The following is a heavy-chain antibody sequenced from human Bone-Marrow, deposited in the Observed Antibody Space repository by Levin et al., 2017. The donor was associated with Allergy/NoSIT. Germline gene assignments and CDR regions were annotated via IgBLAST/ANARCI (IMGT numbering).Heavy chain of an antibody. CDR1: GFTVSDNF. Sequence: PGGSLRLSCAASGFTVSDNFMNWVRLAPGKGLEWVSILHGDGTTYYTDSVKGRFSISRDNSRNTLYLQMNSLTADDTAVYYCAGGQGYIIDYWGRGTLVTVSS. D-gene: IGHD5-18*01. CDR2: LHGDGTT. J-gene: IGHJ4*02. CDR3: AGGQGYIIDY. V-gene: IGHV3-53*01.